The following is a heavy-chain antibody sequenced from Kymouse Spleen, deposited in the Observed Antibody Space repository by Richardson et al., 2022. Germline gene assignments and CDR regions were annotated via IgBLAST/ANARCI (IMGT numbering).Heavy chain of an antibody. V-gene: IGHV3-7*01. CDR3: ARDAGTTDYYYYGMDV. Sequence: EVQLVESGGGLVQPGGSLRLSCAASGFTFSSYWMSWVRQAPGKGLEWVANIKQDGSEKYYVDSVKGRFTISRDNAKNSLYLQMNSLRAEDTAVYYCARDAGTTDYYYYGMDVWGQGTTVTVSS. J-gene: IGHJ6*02. CDR2: IKQDGSEK. D-gene: IGHD1-7*01. CDR1: GFTFSSYW.